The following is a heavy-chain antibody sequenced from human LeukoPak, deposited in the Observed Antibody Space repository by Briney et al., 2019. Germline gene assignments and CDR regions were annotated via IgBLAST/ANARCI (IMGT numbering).Heavy chain of an antibody. D-gene: IGHD1-1*01. CDR1: GYTFTGYY. J-gene: IGHJ4*02. CDR2: INPNSGRR. Sequence: GESLKISCQGSGYTFTGYYMHWVRQAPGQGLEWMGWINPNSGRRNYAQKFQGRVTMTRDTSISTAYMELSRLRSDDTAVYYCARYPGTTSYRFDYWGQGTLVTVSS. V-gene: IGHV1-2*02. CDR3: ARYPGTTSYRFDY.